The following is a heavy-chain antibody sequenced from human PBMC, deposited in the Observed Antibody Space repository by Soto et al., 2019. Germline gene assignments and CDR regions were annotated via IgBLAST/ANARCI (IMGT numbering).Heavy chain of an antibody. V-gene: IGHV3-7*01. J-gene: IGHJ4*02. Sequence: WWSLRLSCVASGFTFSNSWMTWVRQAPGKGLEWVANIKEDGGDKYYVDSVKGRFTISRDNAKNSLYLEMNSLRVEDTAVYYCARDRGHFGGDYWGQGTLVTVSS. CDR2: IKEDGGDK. CDR1: GFTFSNSW. CDR3: ARDRGHFGGDY. D-gene: IGHD3-16*01.